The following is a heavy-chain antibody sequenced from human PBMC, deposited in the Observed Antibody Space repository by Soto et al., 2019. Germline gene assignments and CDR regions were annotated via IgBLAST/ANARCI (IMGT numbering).Heavy chain of an antibody. V-gene: IGHV1-18*01. CDR1: GYTFTSYG. CDR3: TRGGQLFAGNYFDX. J-gene: IGHJ4*01. Sequence: QVQLVQSGAEVKKPGASVKVSCKASGYTFTSYGISWVRQAPGQGLEWMGWISNYNGDTNYAQKLQGRVTMTTDTSTSTASMALRSLKSDDTAVYYCTRGGQLFAGNYFDXWGXXTXVTVSS. D-gene: IGHD3-10*02. CDR2: ISNYNGDT.